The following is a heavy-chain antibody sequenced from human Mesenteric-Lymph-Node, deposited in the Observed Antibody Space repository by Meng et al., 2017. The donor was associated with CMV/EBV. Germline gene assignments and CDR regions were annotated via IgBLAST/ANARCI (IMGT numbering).Heavy chain of an antibody. CDR2: ISLSNTYI. J-gene: IGHJ3*02. V-gene: IGHV3-21*01. Sequence: GESLKISCAASGFTFSSYAMSWVRQAPGKGLEWVSSISLSNTYINYADSLKGRFTISRDNAKNSLYLQMNNLRAEDTAVYYCARAGRDMGDAFDIWGQGTMVTVSS. CDR3: ARAGRDMGDAFDI. D-gene: IGHD1-26*01. CDR1: GFTFSSYA.